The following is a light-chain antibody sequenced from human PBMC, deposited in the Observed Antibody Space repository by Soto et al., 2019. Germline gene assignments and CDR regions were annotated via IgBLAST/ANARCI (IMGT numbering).Light chain of an antibody. CDR2: EVS. CDR1: SSDLGGYDY. V-gene: IGLV2-8*01. J-gene: IGLJ1*01. Sequence: QSALAQPPSASGSPGQSVTISCTGTSSDLGGYDYVSWYQHHPGKAPKLIIYEVSERPSGVPDRFSGSKSGNTASLTVSGLQAEDEADYYCSSYGGNNNYVFGTGTKVTGL. CDR3: SSYGGNNNYV.